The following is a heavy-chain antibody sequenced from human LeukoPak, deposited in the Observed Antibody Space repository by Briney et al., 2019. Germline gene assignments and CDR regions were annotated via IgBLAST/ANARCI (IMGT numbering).Heavy chain of an antibody. CDR2: IYSGGST. Sequence: GGSLRLSCAASGLTVSRNYMSWVRQAPGKGLEWVSVIYSGGSTYYADSVKGRFTISRDNSKNTLYLQMNSLRAEDTAVYYCARLDMDYYDSSGYGFDYWGQGTLVTVSS. D-gene: IGHD3-22*01. V-gene: IGHV3-53*01. CDR1: GLTVSRNY. J-gene: IGHJ4*02. CDR3: ARLDMDYYDSSGYGFDY.